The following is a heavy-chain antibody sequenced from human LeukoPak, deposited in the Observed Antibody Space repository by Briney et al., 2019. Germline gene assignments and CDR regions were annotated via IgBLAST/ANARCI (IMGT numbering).Heavy chain of an antibody. J-gene: IGHJ4*02. CDR2: IYYSGST. Sequence: SETLSLTCTVSGGSISSSAYYWVWIRQPPGKGLEWIGNIYYSGSTYYNPSLKSRVTISVDTSKNQFSLKLGSVTAADTAVYYCARRLNGMATLPFGYFDYWGQGTLVTVSS. V-gene: IGHV4-39*01. CDR3: ARRLNGMATLPFGYFDY. D-gene: IGHD5-24*01. CDR1: GGSISSSAYY.